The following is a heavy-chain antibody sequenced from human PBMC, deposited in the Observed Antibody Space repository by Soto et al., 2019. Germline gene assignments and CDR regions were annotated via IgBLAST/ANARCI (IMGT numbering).Heavy chain of an antibody. CDR3: ASGYFSTVVMELHY. J-gene: IGHJ4*02. Sequence: ASVKVSCKASGYTFTSYAMHWVRQAPGQRLEWMGWINAGNGSTKYSQKFQGRVTITRDTSASTAYMELSSLRSEDTAVYYCASGYFSTVVMELHYWGQGTLVTVSS. D-gene: IGHD4-17*01. CDR2: INAGNGST. V-gene: IGHV1-3*01. CDR1: GYTFTSYA.